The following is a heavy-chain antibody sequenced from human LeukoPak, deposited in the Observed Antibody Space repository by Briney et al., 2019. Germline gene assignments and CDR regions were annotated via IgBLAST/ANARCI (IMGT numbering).Heavy chain of an antibody. CDR2: IYTSGST. D-gene: IGHD3-10*01. V-gene: IGHV4-61*02. CDR1: GGSISSGSYY. CDR3: ARVLAPDYYGSGTYWFDP. Sequence: SETLSLTCTVSGGSISSGSYYWSWIRQPAGKGLEWIGRIYTSGSTNYNPSLKSRVTISVDTSKNQFSLKLSSVTAADTAVYYCARVLAPDYYGSGTYWFDPWGQGTLVTVSS. J-gene: IGHJ5*02.